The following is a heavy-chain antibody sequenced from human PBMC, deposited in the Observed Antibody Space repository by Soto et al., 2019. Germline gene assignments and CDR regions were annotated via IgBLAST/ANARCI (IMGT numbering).Heavy chain of an antibody. J-gene: IGHJ3*02. D-gene: IGHD3-10*01. V-gene: IGHV1-69*13. CDR1: GGTFSSYA. CDR2: IIPIFGTA. CDR3: RRGELLSNDAFDI. Sequence: GASVKVSCKASGGTFSSYAISWVRQAPGQGLEWMGGIIPIFGTANYAQKFQGRVTITADESTSTAYMELSSLRSEDTAVYYCRRGELLSNDAFDIWGQGTMVTVSS.